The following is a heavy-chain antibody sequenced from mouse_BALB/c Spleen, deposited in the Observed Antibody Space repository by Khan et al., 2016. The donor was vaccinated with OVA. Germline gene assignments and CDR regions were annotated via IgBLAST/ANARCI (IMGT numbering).Heavy chain of an antibody. D-gene: IGHD2-1*01. J-gene: IGHJ3*01. CDR3: ATLYGKLFAY. Sequence: VQLQQSGAELVKPGASVNLSCSASGFNIKDTYIHWVKQRPEQGLEWIGRIDPPNDDSKYGPKFQDKATLTADTSSNTAYLQLTSLTSEDTAVYYGATLYGKLFAYWGQGNLVSGSA. CDR1: GFNIKDTY. V-gene: IGHV14-3*02. CDR2: IDPPNDDS.